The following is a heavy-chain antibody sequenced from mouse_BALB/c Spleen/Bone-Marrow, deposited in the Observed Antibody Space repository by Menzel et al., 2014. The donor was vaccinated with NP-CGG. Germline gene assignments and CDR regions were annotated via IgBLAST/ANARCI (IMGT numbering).Heavy chain of an antibody. CDR1: GFSLTSYG. D-gene: IGHD1-1*02. V-gene: IGHV2-9*02. Sequence: VQLQQSGPGLVAPSQSLSITCTVSGFSLTSYGVHWVRQPPGKGLEWLGVIWAGGSTNYNSALMSRLSISKDNSKSQVFLKMNSLQTDDTAMYYCARDGVYGSHYYAMDYLGQGTPVTVSS. CDR3: ARDGVYGSHYYAMDY. J-gene: IGHJ4*01. CDR2: IWAGGST.